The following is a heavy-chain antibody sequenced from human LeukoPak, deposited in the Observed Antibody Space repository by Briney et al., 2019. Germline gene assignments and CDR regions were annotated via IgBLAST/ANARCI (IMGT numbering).Heavy chain of an antibody. J-gene: IGHJ4*02. V-gene: IGHV3-33*01. CDR1: GFTFSSYG. D-gene: IGHD3-10*01. CDR2: IWYDGSNE. CDR3: ARDTGYGSGSPMDY. Sequence: PGGSLRLSCAASGFTFSSYGMHWVRQAPGKGLEWVAVIWYDGSNEYYADSVKGRSTISRDNSKNTLYLQMNSLRAEDTAVYYCARDTGYGSGSPMDYWGQGTLVTVSS.